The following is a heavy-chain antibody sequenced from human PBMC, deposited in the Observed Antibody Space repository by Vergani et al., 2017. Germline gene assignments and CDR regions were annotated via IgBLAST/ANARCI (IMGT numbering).Heavy chain of an antibody. V-gene: IGHV3-30*04. J-gene: IGHJ4*02. CDR1: GFPFSSYA. Sequence: QVQLVESGGGVVQPGRSLRLSCAASGFPFSSYAMHWVRQAPGKGLEWVAVISYDGSNKYYADSVKGRFTISRDNSKNTLYLQMNSLRAEDTAVYYCARDENCSGGSCYFGLDYWGQGTLVTVSS. CDR3: ARDENCSGGSCYFGLDY. CDR2: ISYDGSNK. D-gene: IGHD2-15*01.